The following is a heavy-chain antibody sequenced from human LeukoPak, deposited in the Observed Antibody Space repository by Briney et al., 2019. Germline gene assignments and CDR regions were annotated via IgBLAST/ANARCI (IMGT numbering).Heavy chain of an antibody. CDR3: AKNVVVKRYIDY. J-gene: IGHJ4*02. Sequence: GGSLRLSCAASGFTFSNHAMSWVRQSPRKGLQWVSVISGSGRTTEYADSVKGRFTISRDNSKNTLSLQMNSLRVEDTAIYYCAKNVVVKRYIDYWGQGTLVTVSS. CDR2: ISGSGRTT. V-gene: IGHV3-23*01. CDR1: GFTFSNHA. D-gene: IGHD2-15*01.